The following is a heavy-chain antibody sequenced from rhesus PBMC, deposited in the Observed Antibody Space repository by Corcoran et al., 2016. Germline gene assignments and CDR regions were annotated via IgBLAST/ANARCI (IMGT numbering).Heavy chain of an antibody. V-gene: IGHV4-127*01. J-gene: IGHJ3*01. Sequence: QVQLQESGPGLVKPSETLSLTCAVSGYSIISGYGWSWIRQPPGKGVEWSGYRGGNRGSNKYNPSLKSRVTISKDKSKNHFSLKLSAVTAADTAVYYCARDRGLNDACDFGGQGLRVTVSS. D-gene: IGHD6-37*01. CDR3: ARDRGLNDACDF. CDR1: GYSIISGYG. CDR2: RGGNRGSN.